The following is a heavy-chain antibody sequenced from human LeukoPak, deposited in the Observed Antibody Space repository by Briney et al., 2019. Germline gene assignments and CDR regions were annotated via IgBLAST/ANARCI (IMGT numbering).Heavy chain of an antibody. CDR3: ARQPSATAAFDI. D-gene: IGHD5-18*01. CDR1: GGSINNYY. Sequence: SETLSLTCVVSGGSINNYYWSWIRQPPGKGLEWIAYIHSNWNTNYNPSFKSRVTVSVDTSKNQLSLRLTSVAAADTAIYYCARQPSATAAFDIWGQGTMVIVSS. CDR2: IHSNWNT. V-gene: IGHV4-59*08. J-gene: IGHJ3*02.